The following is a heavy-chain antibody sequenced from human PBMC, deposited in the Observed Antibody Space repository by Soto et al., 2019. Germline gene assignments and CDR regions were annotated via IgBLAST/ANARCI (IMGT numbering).Heavy chain of an antibody. D-gene: IGHD2-15*01. V-gene: IGHV3-21*01. CDR2: ISSSSSYI. CDR1: GFTFSSYS. J-gene: IGHJ3*02. Sequence: EVQLVESGGGLVKPGGSLRLSCAASGFTFSSYSMNWVRQAPGKGLEWVSSISSSSSYIYYADSVKGRFTISRDNAKNSLYRQMNSQRADDTAVYYCAGQYCSGGSCYFSAFDIWGQGTMVTVSS. CDR3: AGQYCSGGSCYFSAFDI.